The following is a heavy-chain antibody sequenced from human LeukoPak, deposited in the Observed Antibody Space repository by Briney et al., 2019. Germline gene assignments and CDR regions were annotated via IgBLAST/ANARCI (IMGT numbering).Heavy chain of an antibody. Sequence: GGSLRLSCEASGFTFSSHAMGWVRQAPGKGLEWVSGISGSGGSTYYADSVKGRFTIPRDKSKTTLYLQMNSLRAEDTAVYYCAKDGESIAVAGQFDYWGQGTLVTVSS. V-gene: IGHV3-23*01. CDR1: GFTFSSHA. CDR2: ISGSGGST. J-gene: IGHJ4*02. D-gene: IGHD6-19*01. CDR3: AKDGESIAVAGQFDY.